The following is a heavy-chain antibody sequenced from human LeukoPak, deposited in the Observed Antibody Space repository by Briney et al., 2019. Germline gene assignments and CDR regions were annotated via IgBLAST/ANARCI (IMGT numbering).Heavy chain of an antibody. Sequence: GGSLRLSCATSGFTFSNYAMTWVRQAPGKGLEWVAFIRYDGSNKYYADSVKGRFTISRDNSKNTLYLQMNSLRAEDTAVYYCAKELIASYYYYYYYMDVWGKGTTVTVSS. CDR3: AKELIASYYYYYYYMDV. CDR2: IRYDGSNK. D-gene: IGHD3-16*01. J-gene: IGHJ6*03. CDR1: GFTFSNYA. V-gene: IGHV3-30*02.